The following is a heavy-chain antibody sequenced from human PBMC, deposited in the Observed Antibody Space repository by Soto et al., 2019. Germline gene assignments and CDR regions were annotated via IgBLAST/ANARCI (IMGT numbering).Heavy chain of an antibody. V-gene: IGHV1-18*01. CDR1: GYTFTIYG. CDR3: ARDLYYDILTGYQY. D-gene: IGHD3-9*01. CDR2: ISAYNGNT. J-gene: IGHJ4*02. Sequence: ASVKVSCKASGYTFTIYGISWVLQAPGQGLEWMGWISAYNGNTNYAQKLQGRVTMTTDTSTSTAYMELRSLRSDDTAVYYCARDLYYDILTGYQYWGQGTLVTVSS.